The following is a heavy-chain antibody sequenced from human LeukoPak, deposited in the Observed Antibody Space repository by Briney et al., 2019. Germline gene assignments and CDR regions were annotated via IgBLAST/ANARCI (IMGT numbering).Heavy chain of an antibody. Sequence: ASVKVSCKASGYTFVAYFMHWVRQAPGQGLEWMGWINPNNGDTDSAQKFKGRVTMTRDTSISTVYMELTRLTSDDTAVYFCARDGALWVGDFTFYFDSWGQGTLVTVSS. V-gene: IGHV1-2*02. CDR1: GYTFVAYF. CDR2: INPNNGDT. J-gene: IGHJ4*02. CDR3: ARDGALWVGDFTFYFDS. D-gene: IGHD3-10*01.